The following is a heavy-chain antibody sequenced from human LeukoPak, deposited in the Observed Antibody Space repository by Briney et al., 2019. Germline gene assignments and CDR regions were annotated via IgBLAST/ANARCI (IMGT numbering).Heavy chain of an antibody. V-gene: IGHV3-30*04. CDR1: GFTFSSYA. J-gene: IGHJ3*02. D-gene: IGHD6-6*01. Sequence: PGGSLRLSCAASGFTFSSYAMNWVRQAPGKGLEWVAIISSDGSNKYYVESVRGRFTISRDNSKNTLYLQMNSLRAEDTAVFYCAKDRGSSSSSGDFDIWGQGTMVTVSS. CDR2: ISSDGSNK. CDR3: AKDRGSSSSSGDFDI.